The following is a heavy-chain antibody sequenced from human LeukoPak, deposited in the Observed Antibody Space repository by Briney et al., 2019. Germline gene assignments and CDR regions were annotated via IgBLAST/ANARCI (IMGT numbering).Heavy chain of an antibody. CDR1: GFTFSSYA. CDR2: ISGSGGST. Sequence: GGSLRLSCAASGFTFSSYAMSWVRQAPGNGLEWVSAISGSGGSTYYADSAKGRFTISRDNSKNTLYLQMNSLRAEDTAVYYCSKDPDDYVWGSYRNDYWGQGTLVTVSS. V-gene: IGHV3-23*01. J-gene: IGHJ4*02. CDR3: SKDPDDYVWGSYRNDY. D-gene: IGHD3-16*02.